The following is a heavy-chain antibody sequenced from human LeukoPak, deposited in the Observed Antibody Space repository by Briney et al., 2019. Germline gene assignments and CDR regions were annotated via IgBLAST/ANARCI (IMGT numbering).Heavy chain of an antibody. Sequence: PGGSLRLSCAASGFTFSSYAMSWVRQAPGKGLEWVSAISGSGGSTYYADSVKGRFTISRDNSENTLYLQMNSLRAEDTAVYYCAKDLGGDYYDSSGYSDYWGQGTLVTVSS. CDR3: AKDLGGDYYDSSGYSDY. D-gene: IGHD3-22*01. CDR2: ISGSGGST. CDR1: GFTFSSYA. V-gene: IGHV3-23*01. J-gene: IGHJ4*02.